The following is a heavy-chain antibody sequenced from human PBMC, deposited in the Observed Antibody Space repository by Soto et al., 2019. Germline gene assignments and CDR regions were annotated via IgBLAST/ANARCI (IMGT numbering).Heavy chain of an antibody. J-gene: IGHJ4*02. V-gene: IGHV4-59*08. D-gene: IGHD3-22*01. CDR2: IYYSGST. Sequence: QVQLQESGPGLVKPSETLSLTCTVSGGSISSYYWSWIRQPPGKGLEWIGYIYYSGSTNYNPSLKSRVHISVDTSKNQFSLKLSSVTAADTAVYYCATPNRGDSSGYYYWGQGTLVTVSS. CDR1: GGSISSYY. CDR3: ATPNRGDSSGYYY.